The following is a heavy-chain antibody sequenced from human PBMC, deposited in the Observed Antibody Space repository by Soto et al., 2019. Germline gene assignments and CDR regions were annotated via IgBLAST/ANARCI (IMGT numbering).Heavy chain of an antibody. CDR3: VKAFYSGWNGGGMDV. V-gene: IGHV3-30*18. D-gene: IGHD6-19*01. Sequence: PGGSLRLSCAASGSTFSSYGMHWVRQAPGKGLEWVAVISYDGSNKYYADSVKGRFTISRDNSKNTLYLQMNSLRAEDTAVYYCVKAFYSGWNGGGMDVWGQGTTVTVSS. J-gene: IGHJ6*02. CDR1: GSTFSSYG. CDR2: ISYDGSNK.